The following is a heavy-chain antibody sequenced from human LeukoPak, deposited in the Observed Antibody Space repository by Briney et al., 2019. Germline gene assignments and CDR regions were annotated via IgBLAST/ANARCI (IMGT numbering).Heavy chain of an antibody. V-gene: IGHV4-34*01. J-gene: IGHJ4*02. Sequence: PSETLSLTCAVYGGSFSGYYWSWIRQPPGKGLEWIGEINHSGSTNYNPSLKSRVTISVDTSKNQFSLKLSSVTAADTAVYYCARGQGDYVWGSYRYGLNYWGQGTLVTVSS. CDR1: GGSFSGYY. CDR3: ARGQGDYVWGSYRYGLNY. D-gene: IGHD3-16*02. CDR2: INHSGST.